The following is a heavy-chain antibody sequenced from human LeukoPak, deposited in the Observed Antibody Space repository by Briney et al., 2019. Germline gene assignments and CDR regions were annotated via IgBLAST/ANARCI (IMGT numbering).Heavy chain of an antibody. CDR2: ISGVGLST. CDR1: GFTFSDYA. V-gene: IGHV3-23*01. CDR3: AKGSSHTISAAGYDAFHT. D-gene: IGHD6-13*01. J-gene: IGHJ3*02. Sequence: GGSLRLSCAASGFTFSDYAISWVRQAPGKGLQWVSSISGVGLSTYYADSVKGRFTMSRDNSKNTLYLQMNSLRAEDTAFYYCAKGSSHTISAAGYDAFHTWGQGTLVTVSS.